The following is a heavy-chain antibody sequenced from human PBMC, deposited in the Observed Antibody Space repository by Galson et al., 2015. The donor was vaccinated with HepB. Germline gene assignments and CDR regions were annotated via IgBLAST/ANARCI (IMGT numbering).Heavy chain of an antibody. V-gene: IGHV3-23*01. D-gene: IGHD2-15*01. CDR3: ALSSGSPTHPSLSWYYFDY. Sequence: SLRLSCAASGFTFSSYAMSWVRQAPGKGLEWVSAISGSGGSTYYADSVKGRFTISRDNSKNTLYLQMNSLRAEDTAVYYCALSSGSPTHPSLSWYYFDYWGQGTLVTVSS. CDR1: GFTFSSYA. CDR2: ISGSGGST. J-gene: IGHJ4*02.